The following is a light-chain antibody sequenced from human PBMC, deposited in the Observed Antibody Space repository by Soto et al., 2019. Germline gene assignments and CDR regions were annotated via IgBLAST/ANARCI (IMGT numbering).Light chain of an antibody. J-gene: IGKJ1*01. Sequence: DIQITQAPSTLSASIGDRVTITCRASQSISSWLAWYQQKPGKAPKLLIYDASSLESGVPSRFSGSGSGTEFTLTIISLQPDDFATYYCQQYNSPWTFGQGTKVDIK. V-gene: IGKV1-5*01. CDR2: DAS. CDR1: QSISSW. CDR3: QQYNSPWT.